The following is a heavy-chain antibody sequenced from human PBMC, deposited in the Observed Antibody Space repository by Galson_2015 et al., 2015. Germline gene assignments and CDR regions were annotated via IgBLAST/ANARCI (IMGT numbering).Heavy chain of an antibody. D-gene: IGHD3-3*02. J-gene: IGHJ2*01. CDR1: GYTFTSCD. V-gene: IGHV1-8*01. Sequence: ASGYTFTSCDINWVRQATGQGLEWMGWMNPNSGNTGYAQKFQGRVTMTRNTSISTAYMELSSLRSEDTAVYYCARGTFLEWLSSYWYFDLWGRGTLVTVSS. CDR2: MNPNSGNT. CDR3: ARGTFLEWLSSYWYFDL.